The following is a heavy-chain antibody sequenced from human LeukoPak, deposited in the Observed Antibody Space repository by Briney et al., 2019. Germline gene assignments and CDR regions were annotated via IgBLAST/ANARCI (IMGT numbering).Heavy chain of an antibody. J-gene: IGHJ4*02. CDR1: GGSISSGSYY. CDR2: TYTNGNT. CDR3: ARGSDYGL. V-gene: IGHV4-61*02. D-gene: IGHD4-17*01. Sequence: SETLSLTCTVSGGSISSGSYYWSWIRQPAGKGLEWIGRTYTNGNTNYNFSLKSRVTISLDTSENQISLKLSSVTAADTAVYYCARGSDYGLWGQGTLVTVSS.